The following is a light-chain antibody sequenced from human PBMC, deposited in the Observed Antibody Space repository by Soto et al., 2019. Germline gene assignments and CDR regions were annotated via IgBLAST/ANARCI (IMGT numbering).Light chain of an antibody. CDR3: QQHYSTPLT. CDR2: GAS. J-gene: IGKJ5*01. V-gene: IGKV4-1*01. Sequence: DIVLTQSPDSLAVSLGERATINCKSSQSVLYSSNNKNYFVWYQQKPGQPPKLLISGASTRESGVPDRFSGSGSGTDFTLTISSLQAADVAVYYCQQHYSTPLTFGQGTRLEIK. CDR1: QSVLYSSNNKNY.